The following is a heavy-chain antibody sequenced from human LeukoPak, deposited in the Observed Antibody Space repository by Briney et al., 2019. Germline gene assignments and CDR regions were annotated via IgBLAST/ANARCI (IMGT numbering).Heavy chain of an antibody. CDR1: GGSISSYY. CDR2: IYYSGST. J-gene: IGHJ6*03. V-gene: IGHV4-59*12. Sequence: SETLSLTCTVSGGSISSYYWSWIRQPPGKGLEWIGYIYYSGSTNYNPSLKSRVTISVDTSKNQFSLKLSSVTAADTAVYYCARDFGGCSGGSCYPNGYYYYMDVWGKGTTVTVSS. CDR3: ARDFGGCSGGSCYPNGYYYYMDV. D-gene: IGHD2-15*01.